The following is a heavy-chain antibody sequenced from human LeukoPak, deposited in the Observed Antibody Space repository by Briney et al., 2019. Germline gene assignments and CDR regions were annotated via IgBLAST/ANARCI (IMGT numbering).Heavy chain of an antibody. J-gene: IGHJ4*02. CDR1: GGTFSSYA. D-gene: IGHD2-2*02. CDR2: IIPIFGTA. CDR3: ARALGYCSSTSCYRSGSGY. Sequence: GASVKVSCKASGGTFSSYAISWVRQAPGQGLEWMGGIIPIFGTANYAQKFQGRVTITADESTSTAYMELSSLRSEDTAVYYCARALGYCSSTSCYRSGSGYWGQGTLVTVSS. V-gene: IGHV1-69*13.